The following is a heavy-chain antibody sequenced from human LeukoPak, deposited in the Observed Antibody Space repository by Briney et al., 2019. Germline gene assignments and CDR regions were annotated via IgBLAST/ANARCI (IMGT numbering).Heavy chain of an antibody. CDR2: INPSGGST. CDR1: GYTFTSYY. Sequence: ASVKVSCKASGYTFTSYYMHWVRQAPGQGLEWMGIINPSGGSTSYAQKFRGRVTMTRDTSTSTVYMELSSLRSEDTAVYYCARDVSHSSSWYWGDYWGQGTLVTVSS. J-gene: IGHJ4*02. D-gene: IGHD6-13*01. CDR3: ARDVSHSSSWYWGDY. V-gene: IGHV1-46*01.